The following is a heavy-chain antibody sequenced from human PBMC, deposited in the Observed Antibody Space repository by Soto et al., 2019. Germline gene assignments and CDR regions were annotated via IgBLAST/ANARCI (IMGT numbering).Heavy chain of an antibody. Sequence: SETLSLTCTVSGGSINGYYWSWIRQPPGKGLEWIGYMYNTGSTVYNPSFKSRVTISVDTSKNQFSLKLNSVTAADTAVYYCARDLWGYCGTDCYPLDVWGQGTTVT. CDR1: GGSINGYY. CDR2: MYNTGST. V-gene: IGHV4-59*01. J-gene: IGHJ6*02. D-gene: IGHD2-21*02. CDR3: ARDLWGYCGTDCYPLDV.